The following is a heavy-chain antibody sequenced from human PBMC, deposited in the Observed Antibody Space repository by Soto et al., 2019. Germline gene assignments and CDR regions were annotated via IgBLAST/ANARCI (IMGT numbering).Heavy chain of an antibody. Sequence: GGSLRLSCAASGFTFSSYAMSWVRQAPGKGLEWVSAISGSGGSTYYADSVKGRFTISRDNSKNTLYLQMNSLRAEDTAVYYCAKALGYCSSTSCYGGDYYYYGMDVWGQGTTVTVSS. CDR1: GFTFSSYA. CDR3: AKALGYCSSTSCYGGDYYYYGMDV. J-gene: IGHJ6*02. V-gene: IGHV3-23*01. D-gene: IGHD2-2*01. CDR2: ISGSGGST.